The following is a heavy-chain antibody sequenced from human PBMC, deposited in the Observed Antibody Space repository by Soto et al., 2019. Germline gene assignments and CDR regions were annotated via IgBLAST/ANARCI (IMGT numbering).Heavy chain of an antibody. Sequence: VASVKVSCKASGGTFSSYAISWVRQAPGQGLEWMGGIIPIFGTANYAQKFQGRVTITADESTSTAYMELSSLRSEDTAVYYCARAIYYYDSSGYYFPDAFDIWGQGTMVTVSS. CDR3: ARAIYYYDSSGYYFPDAFDI. CDR2: IIPIFGTA. CDR1: GGTFSSYA. J-gene: IGHJ3*02. V-gene: IGHV1-69*13. D-gene: IGHD3-22*01.